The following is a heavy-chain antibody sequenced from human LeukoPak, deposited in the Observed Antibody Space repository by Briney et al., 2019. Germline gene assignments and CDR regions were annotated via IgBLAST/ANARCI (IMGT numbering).Heavy chain of an antibody. Sequence: PGGSLRLSCAASGLTFSSYAMSWVRQAPGKGLEWVSAISGSGGSTYYADSVKGRFTISRDNSKNTLYLQMNSLRAEDTAVYYCAKDHESIAVAGPGFDPWGQGTLVTVSS. J-gene: IGHJ5*02. D-gene: IGHD6-19*01. CDR1: GLTFSSYA. V-gene: IGHV3-23*01. CDR2: ISGSGGST. CDR3: AKDHESIAVAGPGFDP.